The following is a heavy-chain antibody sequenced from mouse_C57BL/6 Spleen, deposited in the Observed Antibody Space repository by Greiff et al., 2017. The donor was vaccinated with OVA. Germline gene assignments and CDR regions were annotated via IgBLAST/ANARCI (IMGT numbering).Heavy chain of an antibody. D-gene: IGHD4-1*01. V-gene: IGHV1-31*01. J-gene: IGHJ2*01. CDR1: GYSFTGYY. CDR3: ARGAGGYFDY. Sequence: EVQLMEPGPELVKPGASVKLSCKASGYSFTGYYMHWVKQSHGNILDWIGYIYPYNGVSSYNQKFKGKATLTVDKSSSTAYMELRSLTSEDSAVYYFARGAGGYFDYWGQGTTLTVSS. CDR2: IYPYNGVS.